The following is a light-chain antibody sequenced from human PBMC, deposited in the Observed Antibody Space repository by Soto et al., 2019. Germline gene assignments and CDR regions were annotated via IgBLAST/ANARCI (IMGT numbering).Light chain of an antibody. CDR1: SSDVGGYNY. J-gene: IGLJ1*01. CDR2: DVT. Sequence: QSVLTQPASVSGSPGQSITISCTGTSSDVGGYNYVSWYQQHPGKAPKLMIYDVTNRPSGVSNRLSGSKSGNTASLTISGLQAEDEADYYCSSYTSSSTYVFGTGTKVTV. V-gene: IGLV2-14*01. CDR3: SSYTSSSTYV.